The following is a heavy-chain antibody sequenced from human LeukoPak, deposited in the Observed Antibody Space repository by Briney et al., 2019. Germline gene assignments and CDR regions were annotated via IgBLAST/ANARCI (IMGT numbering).Heavy chain of an antibody. CDR3: ARRMPRYSHAKLNDAFDI. V-gene: IGHV4-34*01. Sequence: SETLSLTCAVYGGSFSGYYWSWIRQPPGKRLEWIGEINHSGSTNYNPSLKSRVTISVDTSKNQFSLKLSSVTAADTAVYYCARRMPRYSHAKLNDAFDIWGQGTMVTVSS. CDR2: INHSGST. D-gene: IGHD5-18*01. CDR1: GGSFSGYY. J-gene: IGHJ3*02.